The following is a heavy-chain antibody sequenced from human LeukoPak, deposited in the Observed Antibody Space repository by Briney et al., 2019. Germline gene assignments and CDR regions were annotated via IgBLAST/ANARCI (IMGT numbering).Heavy chain of an antibody. Sequence: SETLSLTCAVYGGSFSGYYWSWIRQPPGKGLEWIGEINHSGSTNHNPSLKSRVTISVDTSKNQFSLKLSSVTAADTAVYYCARDRLGYCSGGSCYSRRHYYYYGMDVWGQGTTVTVSS. CDR2: INHSGST. J-gene: IGHJ6*02. CDR1: GGSFSGYY. V-gene: IGHV4-34*01. D-gene: IGHD2-15*01. CDR3: ARDRLGYCSGGSCYSRRHYYYYGMDV.